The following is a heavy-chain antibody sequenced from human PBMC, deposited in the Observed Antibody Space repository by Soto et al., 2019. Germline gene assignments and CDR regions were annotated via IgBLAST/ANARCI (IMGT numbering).Heavy chain of an antibody. CDR2: IYPGDSDT. CDR1: GDTFTNYW. CDR3: AASIFYYGMDV. Sequence: GGSLKISCMGSGDTFTNYWIGWVRQMPGKGLEWMGIIYPGDSDTKYNPSLQGQVTISADKSITTTYLQWSSLKASDTAIHYCAASIFYYGMDVRGQGPTFTVSS. D-gene: IGHD3-3*01. J-gene: IGHJ6*02. V-gene: IGHV5-51*01.